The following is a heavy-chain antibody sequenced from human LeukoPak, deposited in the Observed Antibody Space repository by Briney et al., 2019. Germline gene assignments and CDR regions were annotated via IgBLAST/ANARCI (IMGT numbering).Heavy chain of an antibody. CDR3: AKDRLEWVGGNYFEY. CDR2: ISGSGVST. CDR1: GFTFSDYA. V-gene: IGHV3-23*01. Sequence: GGSLRLSCTTSGFTFSDYAMSWVRQAPGKGLEWVSAISGSGVSTYYADSVKGRFTISRDNSKNTLYLQMNSLRAEDTAVYYCAKDRLEWVGGNYFEYWGQGTLVTVSS. D-gene: IGHD1-26*01. J-gene: IGHJ4*02.